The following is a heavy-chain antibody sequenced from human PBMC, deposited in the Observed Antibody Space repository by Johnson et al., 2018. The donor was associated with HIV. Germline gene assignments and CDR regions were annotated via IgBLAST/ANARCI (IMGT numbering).Heavy chain of an antibody. J-gene: IGHJ3*02. Sequence: GQLVESGGGLVQPGGSLRLSCAASGFTVSSNYMSWVRQAPGKGLEWVSVIYSGGSTYYADSVNGRFTLSRDNSKNTLYLQMNSLRAEDTAVYYCATSLTGTRPFDIWGQGTMVTVSS. V-gene: IGHV3-66*02. CDR3: ATSLTGTRPFDI. CDR2: IYSGGST. CDR1: GFTVSSNY. D-gene: IGHD1-7*01.